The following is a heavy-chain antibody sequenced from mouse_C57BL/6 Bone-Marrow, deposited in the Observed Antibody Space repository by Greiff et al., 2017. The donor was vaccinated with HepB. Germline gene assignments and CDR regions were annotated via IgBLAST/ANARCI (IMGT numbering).Heavy chain of an antibody. D-gene: IGHD2-3*01. Sequence: VQLQQSGAELVRPGTSVKMSCKASGYTFTNYWIGWAKQRPGHGLEWLGDIYPGGGYTNYNEKLKGKATLTADKSSRTAYMQFSSLTSEDSAIYYCARSADGYPLGAYWGQGTLVTVSA. V-gene: IGHV1-63*01. J-gene: IGHJ3*01. CDR1: GYTFTNYW. CDR3: ARSADGYPLGAY. CDR2: IYPGGGYT.